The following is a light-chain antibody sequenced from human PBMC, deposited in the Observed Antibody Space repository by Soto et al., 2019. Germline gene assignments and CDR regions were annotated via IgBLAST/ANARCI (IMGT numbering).Light chain of an antibody. CDR3: QQANSFTLT. J-gene: IGKJ4*01. CDR1: QNINNW. Sequence: DIQMTHSPSTLAASVGDRVTITCRASQNINNWVAWYHQKTGKAPKLLIYAASSLQSGVPSRFRGSGYGTDLTITISSMKNEDLETYYCQQANSFTLTFGGGTKVDIK. V-gene: IGKV1-12*01. CDR2: AAS.